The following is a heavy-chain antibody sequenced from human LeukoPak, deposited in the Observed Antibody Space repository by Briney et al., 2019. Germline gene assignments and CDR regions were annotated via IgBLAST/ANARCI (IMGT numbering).Heavy chain of an antibody. D-gene: IGHD3-16*02. V-gene: IGHV3-23*01. CDR2: ISGSGGST. Sequence: PGGSLRLSCAASGFTFSSYAMSWVRQAPGEGLEWVSAISGSGGSTYYADSVKGRFTISRDNSKNTLYLQMNSLRAEDTAVYYCAKALLNYDYVWGSYRPWDNYYGMDVWGQGTTVTVSS. CDR3: AKALLNYDYVWGSYRPWDNYYGMDV. CDR1: GFTFSSYA. J-gene: IGHJ6*02.